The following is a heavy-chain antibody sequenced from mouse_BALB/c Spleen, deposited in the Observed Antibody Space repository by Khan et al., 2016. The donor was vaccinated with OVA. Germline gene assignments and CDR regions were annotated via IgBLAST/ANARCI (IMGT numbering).Heavy chain of an antibody. J-gene: IGHJ1*01. Sequence: EVELVESGGGLVQPGGSLRLSCATSGFTFTDYYMSWVRQPPGKALEWLGFIRNKANGYTTEYSASVKGRFTISRDNSQSILYLQMNTLRAEDSATYYCARDTLYDYRWYFDVWGAGTTVTVSS. D-gene: IGHD2-4*01. CDR3: ARDTLYDYRWYFDV. V-gene: IGHV7-3*02. CDR1: GFTFTDYY. CDR2: IRNKANGYTT.